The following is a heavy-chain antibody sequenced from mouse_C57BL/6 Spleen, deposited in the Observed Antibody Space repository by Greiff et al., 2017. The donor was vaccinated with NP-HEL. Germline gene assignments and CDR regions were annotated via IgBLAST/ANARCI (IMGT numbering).Heavy chain of an antibody. D-gene: IGHD1-1*01. CDR3: ARPFTTVVAYYFDY. CDR2: IYPSDSET. V-gene: IGHV1-61*01. J-gene: IGHJ2*01. CDR1: GYTFTSYW. Sequence: VQLQQPGAELVRPGSSVKLSCKASGYTFTSYWMDWVKQRPGQGLEWIGNIYPSDSETHYNQKFKDKATLTVDKSSSTAYMQLSSLTSEDSAVYYCARPFTTVVAYYFDYWGQGTTLTVSS.